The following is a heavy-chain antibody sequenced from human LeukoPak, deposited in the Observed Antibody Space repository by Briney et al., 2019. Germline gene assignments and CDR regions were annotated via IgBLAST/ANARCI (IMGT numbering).Heavy chain of an antibody. CDR2: IYHSGST. Sequence: SETLSLTCTVSGYSISSGYYWGWIRQPPGKGLEWIGSIYHSGSTYYNPSLKSRVTISVDTPKNQFSLKLSSVTAADTAVYYCARVAPRYSSSWKGFDPWGQGTLVTVSS. CDR3: ARVAPRYSSSWKGFDP. J-gene: IGHJ5*02. CDR1: GYSISSGYY. V-gene: IGHV4-38-2*02. D-gene: IGHD6-13*01.